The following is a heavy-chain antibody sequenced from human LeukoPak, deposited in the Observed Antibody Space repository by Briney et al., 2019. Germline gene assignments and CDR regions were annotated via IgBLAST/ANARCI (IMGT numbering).Heavy chain of an antibody. CDR1: GGSISGYY. D-gene: IGHD3-22*01. V-gene: IGHV4-59*01. J-gene: IGHJ4*02. CDR2: SYYSGTT. CDR3: ARWTPYDDTGYYRFDS. Sequence: SETLSLTCTVSGGSISGYYWSWIRQPPGKGLELIGYSYYSGTTNYNPSLRSRVIISVDTSKNQFSLKVRSVTPADTAVYYCARWTPYDDTGYYRFDSWGQGTLVTVSS.